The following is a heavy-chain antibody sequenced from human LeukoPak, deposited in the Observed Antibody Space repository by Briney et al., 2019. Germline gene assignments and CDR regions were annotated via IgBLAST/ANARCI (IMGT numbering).Heavy chain of an antibody. CDR3: AKRSLSGSYLGFDY. J-gene: IGHJ4*02. V-gene: IGHV3-21*04. Sequence: GGSLRLSCAASGFTFSNYVMNWVRQAPGKGLEWVSSISSSSSYIYYADSVKGRFTISRDNAKNSLYLQMNSLRAEDTAVYYCAKRSLSGSYLGFDYWGQGTLVTVSS. D-gene: IGHD1-26*01. CDR2: ISSSSSYI. CDR1: GFTFSNYV.